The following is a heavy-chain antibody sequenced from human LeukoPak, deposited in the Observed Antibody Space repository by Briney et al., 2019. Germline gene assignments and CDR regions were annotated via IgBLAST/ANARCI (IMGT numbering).Heavy chain of an antibody. CDR3: AREGDDVVVVAATGGNWFDP. CDR1: GYTFTGYY. J-gene: IGHJ5*02. Sequence: ASVKVSCKASGYTFTGYYMHWVRQAPGQGLEWMGWINPNSGGTNYAQKFQGRVTMTRDTSISTAYMELSRLRSDDTAVCYCAREGDDVVVVAATGGNWFDPWGQGTLVTVSS. D-gene: IGHD2-15*01. CDR2: INPNSGGT. V-gene: IGHV1-2*02.